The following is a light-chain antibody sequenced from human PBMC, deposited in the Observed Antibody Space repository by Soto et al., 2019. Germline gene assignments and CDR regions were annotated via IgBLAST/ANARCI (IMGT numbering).Light chain of an antibody. CDR1: SSDVGAYNY. Sequence: QAVVTQPPSASGSPGQSVTISCTGTSSDVGAYNYVSWYQQHAGKAPKLVIYEVTKRPSGVPDRFSGSKSANTASLTVSGLQAEEEADYYCSSFASRNTWVFGGGTKLTVL. J-gene: IGLJ3*02. CDR2: EVT. CDR3: SSFASRNTWV. V-gene: IGLV2-8*01.